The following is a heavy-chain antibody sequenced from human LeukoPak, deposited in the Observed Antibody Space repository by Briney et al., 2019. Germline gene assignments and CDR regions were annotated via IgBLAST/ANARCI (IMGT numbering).Heavy chain of an antibody. D-gene: IGHD6-13*01. CDR3: ARDEYSSSWYGAFDY. J-gene: IGHJ4*02. CDR2: ISSSSSYI. V-gene: IGHV3-21*01. Sequence: PGGSLRLSCAASGFTFSSYTMNWVRHAPGKGLEWVSSISSSSSYIYYADSVKGRFTISRDNAKNSLYLQMNSLRAEDTAIYYCARDEYSSSWYGAFDYWGQGTLVTVSS. CDR1: GFTFSSYT.